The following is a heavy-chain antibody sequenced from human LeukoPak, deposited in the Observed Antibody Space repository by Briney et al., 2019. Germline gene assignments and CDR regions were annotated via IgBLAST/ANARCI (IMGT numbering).Heavy chain of an antibody. Sequence: PGGSLRLSCAASGFTFSSYSMNWVRQAPGKGLEWVANIKQDGSEKYYVDSVKGRFTISRDNAKNSLYLQMNSLRAEDTAVYYCARDCDSSGWFYYYYGMDVWGQGTTVTVSS. D-gene: IGHD6-19*01. CDR1: GFTFSSYS. CDR2: IKQDGSEK. CDR3: ARDCDSSGWFYYYYGMDV. J-gene: IGHJ6*02. V-gene: IGHV3-7*03.